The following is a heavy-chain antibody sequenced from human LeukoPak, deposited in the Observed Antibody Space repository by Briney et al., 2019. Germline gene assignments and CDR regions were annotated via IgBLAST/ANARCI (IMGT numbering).Heavy chain of an antibody. Sequence: PGGSLRLSCAVSRVTLIANYMCWVRQAPGKGLEWVSIMYASGTTDYADSVKGRFTISRDNSKNTLYLQMNSLRAEETAVYYCAREGGPYSSTLRGCWGQGTLVTVSS. CDR1: RVTLIANY. V-gene: IGHV3-53*01. D-gene: IGHD6-19*01. CDR3: AREGGPYSSTLRGC. J-gene: IGHJ4*02. CDR2: MYASGTT.